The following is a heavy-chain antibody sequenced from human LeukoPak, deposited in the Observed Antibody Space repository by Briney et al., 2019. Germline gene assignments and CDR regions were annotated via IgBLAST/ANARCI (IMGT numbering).Heavy chain of an antibody. D-gene: IGHD3-22*01. V-gene: IGHV4-61*02. CDR2: IYTSGST. Sequence: SQTLSLTCTVSGGSISSGSYYWSWIRQPAGKGLERIGRIYTSGSTNYNPSLKSRVTISVDTSKNQFSLKLSSVTAADTAVYYCARHWNYYDSSGYPSYYYYYYYMDVWGKGTTVTVSS. CDR3: ARHWNYYDSSGYPSYYYYYYYMDV. J-gene: IGHJ6*03. CDR1: GGSISSGSYY.